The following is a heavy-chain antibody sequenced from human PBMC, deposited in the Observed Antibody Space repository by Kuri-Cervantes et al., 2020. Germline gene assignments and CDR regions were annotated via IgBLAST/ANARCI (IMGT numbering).Heavy chain of an antibody. CDR3: ARASIPYCSSTSCHFRG. Sequence: SVKVSCKASGGTFSSYAISWVRQAPGRGLEWMGGIIPIFGTANYAQKFQGRVTITADESTSTAYMELSSLRSEDTAVYYCARASIPYCSSTSCHFRGWGQGTLVTVSS. V-gene: IGHV1-69*13. D-gene: IGHD2-2*01. J-gene: IGHJ4*02. CDR2: IIPIFGTA. CDR1: GGTFSSYA.